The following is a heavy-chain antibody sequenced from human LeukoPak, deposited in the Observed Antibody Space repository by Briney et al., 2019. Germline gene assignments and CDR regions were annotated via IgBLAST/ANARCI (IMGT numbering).Heavy chain of an antibody. V-gene: IGHV3-48*01. CDR2: ISSSSSTI. CDR3: ARVLRYCSGGNCYSGGLGYMDV. CDR1: GFTFSSYS. D-gene: IGHD2-15*01. Sequence: GGSLRLSCAASGFTFSSYSMLWVRQAPGKGLEWVSYISSSSSTIYYADSVKGRFTISRDNAKNSLFLQMNSLRAEDTAVYYCARVLRYCSGGNCYSGGLGYMDVWGKGTTVTISS. J-gene: IGHJ6*03.